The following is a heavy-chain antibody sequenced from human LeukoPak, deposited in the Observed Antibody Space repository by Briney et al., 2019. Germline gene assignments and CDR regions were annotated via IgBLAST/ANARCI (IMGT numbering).Heavy chain of an antibody. CDR1: GFTFSSYG. Sequence: GSLRLSCAASGFTFSSYGMHWVRQPPGKGLEWIGSIYYSGSTYYNPSLKSRVTISVDTSKNQFSLKLSSVTAADTAVYYCARHLRYDILTGYYWFDPWGQGTLVTVSS. CDR2: IYYSGST. D-gene: IGHD3-9*01. J-gene: IGHJ5*02. CDR3: ARHLRYDILTGYYWFDP. V-gene: IGHV4-39*01.